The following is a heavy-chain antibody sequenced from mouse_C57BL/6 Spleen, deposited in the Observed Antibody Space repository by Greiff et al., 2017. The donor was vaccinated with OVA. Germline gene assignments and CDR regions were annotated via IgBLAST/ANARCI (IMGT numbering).Heavy chain of an antibody. D-gene: IGHD1-1*01. V-gene: IGHV1-62-2*01. CDR2: FYPGSGSI. CDR1: GYTFTEYT. CDR3: ARHEDQYYGSSWGWFAY. J-gene: IGHJ3*01. Sequence: VKLQESGAELVKPGASVKLSCKASGYTFTEYTIHWVKQRSGQGLEWIGWFYPGSGSIKYNEKFKDKATLTADKSSSTVYMELSRLTSEDSAVYFCARHEDQYYGSSWGWFAYWGQGTLVTVSA.